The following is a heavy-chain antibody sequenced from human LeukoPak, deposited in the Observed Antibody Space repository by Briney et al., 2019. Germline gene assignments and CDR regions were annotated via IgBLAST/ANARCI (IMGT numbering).Heavy chain of an antibody. Sequence: GGSLRLSCAASGFTFSIYLMHWVRQAPGEGLGWVSRINTDGSSTSYADSVKGRFTISRDNAKNTLYLQMNSLRAEETAISYCARLRDDTPYWGQGPLVTVSS. V-gene: IGHV3-74*01. J-gene: IGHJ4*02. CDR2: INTDGSST. D-gene: IGHD3-22*01. CDR3: ARLRDDTPY. CDR1: GFTFSIYL.